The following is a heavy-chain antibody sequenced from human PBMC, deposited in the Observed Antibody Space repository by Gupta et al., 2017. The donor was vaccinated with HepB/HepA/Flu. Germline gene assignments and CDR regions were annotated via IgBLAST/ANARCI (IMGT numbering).Heavy chain of an antibody. CDR2: IYSGVGT. Sequence: EVQLVESGGGLVQPGGSLRLSCAASGFAVSSHHMSWARQAPGKGLEWVSIIYSGVGTKDADSVKGRFTIYRDNAKKPLYLQMNSLGVDETAVYYWARARGASYSLQEWDQGTLVTVSS. CDR1: GFAVSSHH. V-gene: IGHV3-66*01. D-gene: IGHD1-26*01. CDR3: ARARGASYSLQE. J-gene: IGHJ4*02.